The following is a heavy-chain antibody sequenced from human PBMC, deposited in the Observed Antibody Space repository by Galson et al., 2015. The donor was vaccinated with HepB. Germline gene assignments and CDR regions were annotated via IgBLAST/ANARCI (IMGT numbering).Heavy chain of an antibody. D-gene: IGHD1-26*01. V-gene: IGHV3-30*02. CDR2: IRYDGSNK. J-gene: IGHJ4*02. Sequence: SLRLSCAASGFTFSSYGMHWVRQAPGKGLEWVAFIRYDGSNKYYADSVKGRFTISRDNSKNTLYLQMSSLRAEDTAVYYCVKYRYSVVGATPGFDYWGQGTLVTVSS. CDR1: GFTFSSYG. CDR3: VKYRYSVVGATPGFDY.